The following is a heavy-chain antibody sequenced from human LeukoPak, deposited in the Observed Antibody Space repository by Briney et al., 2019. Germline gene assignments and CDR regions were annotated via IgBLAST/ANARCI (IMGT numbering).Heavy chain of an antibody. D-gene: IGHD5-18*01. V-gene: IGHV3-74*01. CDR2: VHSDGSST. CDR3: AREGLGYSYGY. J-gene: IGHJ4*02. CDR1: GLPLSRSG. Sequence: GGPLRPSCAAFGLPLSRSGVHWVRQAPGKGLVWVSRVHSDGSSTYYADSVRGRFTISRDNAKNTLYLQMNSLRAEDTAVHYCAREGLGYSYGYWGQGTLVTVSS.